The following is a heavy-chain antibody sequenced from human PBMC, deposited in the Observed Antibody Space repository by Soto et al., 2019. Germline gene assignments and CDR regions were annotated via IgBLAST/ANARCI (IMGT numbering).Heavy chain of an antibody. Sequence: ASVKVSCKASGYTFTSYDINWVRQATGQGLEWMGWMNPNSGNTGYSQKFQGRVTITRDTSASTAYMELSSLRSEDTAVYYCARGVVLRYFDSPLPYNWFDPWGQGTLVTVSS. CDR1: GYTFTSYD. CDR2: MNPNSGNT. J-gene: IGHJ5*02. V-gene: IGHV1-8*01. D-gene: IGHD3-9*01. CDR3: ARGVVLRYFDSPLPYNWFDP.